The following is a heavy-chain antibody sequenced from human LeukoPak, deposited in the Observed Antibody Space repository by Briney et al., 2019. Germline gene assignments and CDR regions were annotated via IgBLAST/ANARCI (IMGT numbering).Heavy chain of an antibody. CDR1: GVSISNYF. Sequence: SETLSLTCTVSGVSISNYFWSWIRQPAGKGLEWIGPIYTRGTTNYNTYFNPSLKSRVTVSVDTSKNHFSLNLSSVTAADTAVYYCVRQGAAAVHSESFDIWGQGTMVTVSS. CDR3: VRQGAAAVHSESFDI. V-gene: IGHV4-4*07. D-gene: IGHD2-2*01. CDR2: IYTRGTT. J-gene: IGHJ3*02.